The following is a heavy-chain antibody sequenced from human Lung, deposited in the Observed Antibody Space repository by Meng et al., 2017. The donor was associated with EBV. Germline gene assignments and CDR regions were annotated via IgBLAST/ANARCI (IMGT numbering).Heavy chain of an antibody. J-gene: IGHJ2*01. CDR2: TYYRSKWYN. Sequence: HLQPSSPELVAPSQTLSLICCPFGDSVSSSSASRTWIRQSPSRGLEWLGRTYYRSKWYNDYAVFVKSRISINPDTSKNQFSLQLNSVTPEDTAVYYCARGATSVFDLWGRGTLVTVSS. CDR1: GDSVSSSSAS. V-gene: IGHV6-1*02. CDR3: ARGATSVFDL.